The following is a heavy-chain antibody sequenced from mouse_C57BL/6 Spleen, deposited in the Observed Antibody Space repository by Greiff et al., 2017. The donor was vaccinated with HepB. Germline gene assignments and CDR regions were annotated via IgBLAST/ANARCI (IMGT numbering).Heavy chain of an antibody. J-gene: IGHJ1*03. CDR2: IRLKSDNYAT. CDR1: GFTFSNYW. V-gene: IGHV6-3*01. CDR3: TEDYGSSYVGYFDV. D-gene: IGHD1-1*01. Sequence: EVKLMESGGGLVQPGGSMKLSCVASGFTFSNYWMNWVRQSPEKGLEWVAQIRLKSDNYATHYAESVKGRFTISRDDSKSSVYLQMNNLRAEDTGIYYGTEDYGSSYVGYFDVWGTGTTVTVSS.